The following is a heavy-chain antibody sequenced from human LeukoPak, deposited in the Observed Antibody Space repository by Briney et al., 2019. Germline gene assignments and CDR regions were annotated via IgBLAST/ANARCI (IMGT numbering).Heavy chain of an antibody. CDR1: GGSISSSSYY. D-gene: IGHD2-2*01. CDR3: ARHGFVVVPAAYFNAFDI. J-gene: IGHJ3*02. V-gene: IGHV4-39*01. CDR2: IYYSGST. Sequence: PSETLSLTCTVSGGSISSSSYYWGWIRQPPGKGLEWIGSIYYSGSTYYNPSLKSRVTISVDTSKNQFSLKLSSVTAADTAVYYCARHGFVVVPAAYFNAFDIWGQGTMVTVSS.